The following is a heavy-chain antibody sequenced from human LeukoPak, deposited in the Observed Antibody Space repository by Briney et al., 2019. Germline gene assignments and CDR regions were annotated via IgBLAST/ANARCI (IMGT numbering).Heavy chain of an antibody. CDR1: GFTFSGFE. V-gene: IGHV3-48*03. Sequence: GGSLRLSCAASGFTFSGFEMNWVRQAPGKGLEWVSYISFSGSDIYYADSVRGRLTISRDNAKNSLYLQMNSLRVEDTAIYYCARRAVPDYWGQGALVTVSS. D-gene: IGHD6-19*01. CDR2: ISFSGSDI. J-gene: IGHJ4*02. CDR3: ARRAVPDY.